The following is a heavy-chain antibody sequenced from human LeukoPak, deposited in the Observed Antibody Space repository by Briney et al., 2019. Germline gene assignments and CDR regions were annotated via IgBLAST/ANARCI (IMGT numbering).Heavy chain of an antibody. CDR2: IYTSGST. V-gene: IGHV4-61*02. CDR1: GGSTSSGSYY. CDR3: ARDGMRGYSYGLEIDY. J-gene: IGHJ4*02. Sequence: SETLSLTCTVSGGSTSSGSYYWSWIRQPAGKGLEWIGRIYTSGSTNYNPSLKSRVTISVDTSKNQFSLKLSSVTAADTAVYYCARDGMRGYSYGLEIDYWGQGTLVTVSS. D-gene: IGHD5-18*01.